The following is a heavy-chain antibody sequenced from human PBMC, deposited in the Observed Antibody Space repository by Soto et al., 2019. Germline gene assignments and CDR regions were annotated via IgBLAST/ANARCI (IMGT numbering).Heavy chain of an antibody. D-gene: IGHD5-12*01. V-gene: IGHV4-59*01. CDR1: GGSISSYY. J-gene: IGHJ4*02. Sequence: SETLSLTCTVSGGSISSYYWSWIRQPPGKGLEWIGYIYYSGSTNYNPSLKSRVTISVDTSKNQFSLKLSSVTAADTAVYYCARGVEMATIFGYYFDYWGQGTLVTVSS. CDR2: IYYSGST. CDR3: ARGVEMATIFGYYFDY.